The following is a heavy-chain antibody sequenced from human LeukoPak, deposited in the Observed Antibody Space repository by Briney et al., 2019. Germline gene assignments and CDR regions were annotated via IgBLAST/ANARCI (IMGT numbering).Heavy chain of an antibody. Sequence: PGGSLRLSCSASGFTFSSYGMHWVRQAPGKGLEWVANIKQDGSEKYYVDSVKGRFTISRDNAKNSLYLQMNSLRAEDTAVYYCARGEDSSGYYFDYWGQGTLVTVSS. CDR3: ARGEDSSGYYFDY. CDR2: IKQDGSEK. V-gene: IGHV3-7*01. J-gene: IGHJ4*02. D-gene: IGHD3-22*01. CDR1: GFTFSSYG.